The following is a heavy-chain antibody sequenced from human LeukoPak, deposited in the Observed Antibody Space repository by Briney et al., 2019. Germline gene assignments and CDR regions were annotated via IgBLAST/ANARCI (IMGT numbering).Heavy chain of an antibody. CDR1: GFTFSSYA. CDR3: AKDPTNYYDSSGYYHDAFDI. J-gene: IGHJ3*02. Sequence: GGSLRLSCAAAGFTFSSYAMSWVRQAPGKGLEWVSAISGSGGSTYYADSVKGRFTISRDNSKTTLYLQMNSLRDEDTAVYYCAKDPTNYYDSSGYYHDAFDIWGQGTMVTVSS. CDR2: ISGSGGST. V-gene: IGHV3-23*01. D-gene: IGHD3-22*01.